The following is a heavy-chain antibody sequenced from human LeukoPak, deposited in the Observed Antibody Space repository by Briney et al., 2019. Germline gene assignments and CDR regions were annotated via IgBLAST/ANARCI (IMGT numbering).Heavy chain of an antibody. J-gene: IGHJ4*02. V-gene: IGHV3-30-3*01. D-gene: IGHD3-3*01. CDR2: ISYDGSNK. Sequence: GGSLRLSCAASGFTFSSYAMHWVRQAPGKGLEWVAVISYDGSNKYYADSVKGRFTISRDNSKNTLYLQMNSLRAEDTAVYYCARDKAGFWSGLDCWGQGTPVTVSS. CDR3: ARDKAGFWSGLDC. CDR1: GFTFSSYA.